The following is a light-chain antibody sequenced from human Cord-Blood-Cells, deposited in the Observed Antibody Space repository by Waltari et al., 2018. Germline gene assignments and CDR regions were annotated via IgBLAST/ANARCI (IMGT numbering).Light chain of an antibody. V-gene: IGKV1-5*03. CDR1: QSISSW. J-gene: IGKJ2*03. Sequence: DIQMTQSPSTLSASVGDRVPITCRASQSISSWLAWYQQKPGKAPKLLIYKASSLESGVPSRFSGSGSGTEFTLTISSLQPDDFATYYCQQYNSYSYSFGQGTELEIK. CDR2: KAS. CDR3: QQYNSYSYS.